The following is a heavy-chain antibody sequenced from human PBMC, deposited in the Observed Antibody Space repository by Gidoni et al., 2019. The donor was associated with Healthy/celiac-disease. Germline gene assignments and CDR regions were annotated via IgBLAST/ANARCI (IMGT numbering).Heavy chain of an antibody. J-gene: IGHJ6*02. D-gene: IGHD3-10*01. V-gene: IGHV2-70*01. CDR2: IDWDDDK. Sequence: QVTLRESGPALVKPTQTLTLTCTFSGFSLSTSGMCVSWIRQPPGKALEWLALIDWDDDKYYSTSLKTRLTISKDTSKNQVVLTMTNMDPVDTATYYCARSKTTWFGELLVGARFPKQYYYYYYGMDVWGQGTTVTVSS. CDR1: GFSLSTSGMC. CDR3: ARSKTTWFGELLVGARFPKQYYYYYYGMDV.